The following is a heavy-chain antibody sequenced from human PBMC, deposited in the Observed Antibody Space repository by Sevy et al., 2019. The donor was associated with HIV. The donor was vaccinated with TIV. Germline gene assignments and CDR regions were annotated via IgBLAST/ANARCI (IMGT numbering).Heavy chain of an antibody. V-gene: IGHV4-39*01. D-gene: IGHD6-6*01. CDR2: IYYSGST. CDR1: GGSISSSSYY. CDR3: ARYSSYSSSPGDWFDP. Sequence: SETLYLTCTVSGGSISSSSYYWGWIRQPPGKGLEWIGSIYYSGSTYYNPSLKSRVTISVDTSKNQFSLKLSSVTAADTAVYYCARYSSYSSSPGDWFDPWGQGTLVTVSS. J-gene: IGHJ5*02.